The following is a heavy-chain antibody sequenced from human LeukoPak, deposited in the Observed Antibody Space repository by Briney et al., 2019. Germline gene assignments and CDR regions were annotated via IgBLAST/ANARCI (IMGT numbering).Heavy chain of an antibody. D-gene: IGHD1-1*01. J-gene: IGHJ4*02. CDR1: SYSISSGYY. Sequence: LETLSLTCTVSSYSISSGYYWGWIRQPPGKGLEWIESIYHSGSTYYNTSLMSRVTISVDTSKNQFSLKLSSVTAADTAVYYCARHPTGRHSSIDYWGQGTPVTVSS. CDR3: ARHPTGRHSSIDY. CDR2: IYHSGST. V-gene: IGHV4-38-2*02.